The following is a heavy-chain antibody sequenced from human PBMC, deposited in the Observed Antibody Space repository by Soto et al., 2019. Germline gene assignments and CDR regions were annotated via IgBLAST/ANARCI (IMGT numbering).Heavy chain of an antibody. CDR1: GFTFSSYW. V-gene: IGHV3-7*02. CDR3: AGSTGWFIVE. J-gene: IGHJ4*02. Sequence: EVQLVESGGGLVQPGGSLRLSCEASGFTFSSYWMNWVRQAPGKGLEWVANIKQDETEKHYVDSVKDRFTISRDNAKTSLHLQLNSLRADDTAVYYCAGSTGWFIVEWGQGTLVTVSS. CDR2: IKQDETEK. D-gene: IGHD6-19*01.